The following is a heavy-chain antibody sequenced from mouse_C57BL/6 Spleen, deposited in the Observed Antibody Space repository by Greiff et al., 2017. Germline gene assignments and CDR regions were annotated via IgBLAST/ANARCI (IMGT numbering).Heavy chain of an antibody. J-gene: IGHJ4*01. CDR1: GYAFSSYW. V-gene: IGHV1-80*01. Sequence: QVQLQQSGAELVKPGASVKISCKASGYAFSSYWMNWVKQRPGKGLEWIGQIYPGDGDTNYNGKFKGKATLTADKSSSTAYMQLSSLTSEDSAVYFCARAEDDYYAMDYWGQGTSVTVSS. CDR2: IYPGDGDT. CDR3: ARAEDDYYAMDY.